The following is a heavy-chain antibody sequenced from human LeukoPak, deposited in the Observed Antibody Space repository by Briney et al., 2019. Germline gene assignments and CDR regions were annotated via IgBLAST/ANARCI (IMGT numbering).Heavy chain of an antibody. J-gene: IGHJ3*02. D-gene: IGHD6-19*01. CDR3: AKESSSGWHDAFDI. Sequence: GGSLRLSCAASGFTFSSYGMYWVRQAPGKGLEWVAFIRYDGSNKYYAESVKGRLTISRDTSMSTLYLQMNSLRVEDTAVYYCAKESSSGWHDAFDIWGQGTMVTVSS. V-gene: IGHV3-30*02. CDR1: GFTFSSYG. CDR2: IRYDGSNK.